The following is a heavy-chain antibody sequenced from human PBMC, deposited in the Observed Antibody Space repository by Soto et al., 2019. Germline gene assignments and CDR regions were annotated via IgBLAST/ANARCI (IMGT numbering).Heavy chain of an antibody. V-gene: IGHV1-18*01. CDR2: ISAYNGNT. J-gene: IGHJ6*02. CDR3: ARDNGGATPANYGMDV. CDR1: GYTFTSYG. D-gene: IGHD1-26*01. Sequence: QVQLVQSGAEVKKPGASVKVSCKASGYTFTSYGISWVRQAPGQGLEWMGWISAYNGNTNYAQKFQGRITMTTDTSTSTAYMELRSLRSDDTAVYSCARDNGGATPANYGMDVWGQGTTVTVSS.